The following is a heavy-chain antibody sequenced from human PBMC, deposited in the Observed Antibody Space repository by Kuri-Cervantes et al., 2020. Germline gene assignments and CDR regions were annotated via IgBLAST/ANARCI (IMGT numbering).Heavy chain of an antibody. CDR1: GGSFSGYY. D-gene: IGHD1-7*01. CDR2: ISYDGSNK. V-gene: IGHV3-30*18. Sequence: LSLTCAVYGGSFSGYYWSWIRQPPGKGLEWVAVISYDGSNKYYADSVKGRFTISRDNSKNTLYLQMNSLRAEDTAVYYCAKFGTTGRYGMDVWGQGTTVTVSS. CDR3: AKFGTTGRYGMDV. J-gene: IGHJ6*02.